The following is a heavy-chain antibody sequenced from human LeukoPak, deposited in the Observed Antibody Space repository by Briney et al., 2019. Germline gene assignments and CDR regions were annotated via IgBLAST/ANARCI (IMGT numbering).Heavy chain of an antibody. CDR1: GFTFSSYR. V-gene: IGHV3-21*01. D-gene: IGHD1-26*01. CDR2: IRSSSSYI. J-gene: IGHJ3*02. CDR3: ARLFGSPVDAFDI. Sequence: GGPLRLSCAASGFTFSSYRMNGVRQAPGKGLEWVSSIRSSSSYIYYADSVKGRFTISRDNAKNSLYLQMNSLRAEDTAVYYCARLFGSPVDAFDIWGQGTMVTVSS.